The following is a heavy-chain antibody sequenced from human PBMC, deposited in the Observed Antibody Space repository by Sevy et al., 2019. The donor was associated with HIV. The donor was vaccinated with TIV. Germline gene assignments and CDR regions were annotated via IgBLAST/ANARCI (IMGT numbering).Heavy chain of an antibody. J-gene: IGHJ4*02. CDR2: ISYDEAHK. CDR1: GFTFRTSG. D-gene: IGHD3-10*01. CDR3: AKDYSAGITFVRGAYRARGDYFDY. V-gene: IGHV3-30*18. Sequence: GGSLRLSCVTSGFTFRTSGMQWVRQSPGKGLEWVAIISYDEAHKNYADSVRGRFSISKDNSKNTLYLQMSSLKTEDTAVYYCAKDYSAGITFVRGAYRARGDYFDYWGQGTQVTVSS.